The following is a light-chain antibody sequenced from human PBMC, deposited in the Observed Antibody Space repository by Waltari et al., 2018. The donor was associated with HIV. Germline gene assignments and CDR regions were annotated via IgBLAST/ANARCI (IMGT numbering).Light chain of an antibody. J-gene: IGLJ3*02. CDR2: GGD. Sequence: SSELTQDPAVSVALGQTVRISCQGDTLWRYSANWYHQKPGQALVLVLDGGDNRPSGIPDRFSGSRSGNMASLTITGAQAEDEADYYCQSRDSSGDRLVFGGGTKVTVL. V-gene: IGLV3-19*01. CDR3: QSRDSSGDRLV. CDR1: TLWRYS.